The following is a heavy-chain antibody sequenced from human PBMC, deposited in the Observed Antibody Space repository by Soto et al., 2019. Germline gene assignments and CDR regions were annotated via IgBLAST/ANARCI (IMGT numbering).Heavy chain of an antibody. Sequence: GGSLRLSCAASGFTFSSYAMHWVRQAPGKGLEWVAVISYDGSNKYYADSVKGRFTISRDNSKNTLYLQMNSLRAEDTAVYYCARDQRDGYNYYYYYGMDVWGQGTTVTVSS. CDR1: GFTFSSYA. J-gene: IGHJ6*02. CDR3: ARDQRDGYNYYYYYGMDV. D-gene: IGHD5-12*01. V-gene: IGHV3-30-3*01. CDR2: ISYDGSNK.